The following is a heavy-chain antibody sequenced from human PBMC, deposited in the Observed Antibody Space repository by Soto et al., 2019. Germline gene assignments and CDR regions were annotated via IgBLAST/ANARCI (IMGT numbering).Heavy chain of an antibody. Sequence: GGSLRLSCAASGFPFSIHVMTWARQAPGKGPEWVSSINSRGDNTYYAGSVRGRFTISRDNSKSTLYLQMNSLRAEYTAVYYCGNGLENHYNYDYWGQGRLVTVSS. CDR1: GFPFSIHV. J-gene: IGHJ4*02. V-gene: IGHV3-23*01. CDR2: INSRGDNT. CDR3: GNGLENHYNYDY. D-gene: IGHD3-16*01.